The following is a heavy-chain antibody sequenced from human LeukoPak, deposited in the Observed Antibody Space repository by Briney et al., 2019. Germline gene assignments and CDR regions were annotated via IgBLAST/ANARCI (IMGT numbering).Heavy chain of an antibody. D-gene: IGHD3-10*01. CDR3: ARRYYYGSGRRSTRFDP. CDR1: GYSFTSYW. CDR2: IDPSDSYT. V-gene: IGHV5-10-1*01. J-gene: IGHJ5*02. Sequence: GESLRISCKGSGYSFTSYWISWVRQMPGKGLEWMGRIDPSDSYTNYSLSFQGRVTISADKSISTAYLQWSSLKASDTAMYYCARRYYYGSGRRSTRFDPWGQGTLVTVSS.